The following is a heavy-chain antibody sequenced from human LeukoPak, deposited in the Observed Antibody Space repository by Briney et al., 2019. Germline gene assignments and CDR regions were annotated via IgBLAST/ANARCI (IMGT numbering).Heavy chain of an antibody. Sequence: PGRSLRLSCAASGSTFSTYGPHWVRQAPGKGLEWVAFIRNDGSNKYYADSVKGRFTISRDNSRNTLSLQMNSLRVEDTAVYYCAKIEVSATLDYWGQGTLVTVSS. D-gene: IGHD5/OR15-5a*01. J-gene: IGHJ4*02. CDR1: GSTFSTYG. V-gene: IGHV3-30*02. CDR2: IRNDGSNK. CDR3: AKIEVSATLDY.